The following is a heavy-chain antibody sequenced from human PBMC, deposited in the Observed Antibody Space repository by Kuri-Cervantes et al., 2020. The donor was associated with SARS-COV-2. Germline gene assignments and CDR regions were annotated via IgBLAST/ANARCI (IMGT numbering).Heavy chain of an antibody. D-gene: IGHD4-23*01. CDR1: GFIFSSHS. Sequence: GGSLRLSYAASGFIFSSHSMNWVRQAPGKGLEWVSYISSSSSTIYYADSVKGRFTISRDNAKNSLYLQMNSLRAEDTAVYYCATPAPEYGGNSGGWVFWGQGTLVTVSS. CDR3: ATPAPEYGGNSGGWVF. V-gene: IGHV3-48*01. CDR2: ISSSSSTI. J-gene: IGHJ4*02.